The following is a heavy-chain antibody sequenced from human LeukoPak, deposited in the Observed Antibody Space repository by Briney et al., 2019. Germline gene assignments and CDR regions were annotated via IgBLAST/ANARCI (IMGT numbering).Heavy chain of an antibody. CDR3: AKGRDGYNYVPF. J-gene: IGHJ4*02. D-gene: IGHD5-24*01. Sequence: SVKVSCKASGGTFSSYAISWVRQAPGQGLEWMGRIIPIFGTANYAQKFQGRVTITTDESTSTAYMGLSSLRSEDTAVYYCAKGRDGYNYVPFWGQGTLVTVSS. V-gene: IGHV1-69*05. CDR2: IIPIFGTA. CDR1: GGTFSSYA.